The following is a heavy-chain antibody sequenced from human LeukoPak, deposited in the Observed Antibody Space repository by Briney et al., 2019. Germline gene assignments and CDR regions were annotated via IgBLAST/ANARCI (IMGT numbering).Heavy chain of an antibody. J-gene: IGHJ6*02. Sequence: GGSLRLSCAASGFTFSSYSMNWVRQAPGKELEWVSSISSSSSYIYYADSVKGRFTISRDNAKNSLYLQMNSLRAEDTAVYYCARPTVTTFRGYYYYGMDVWGQGTTVTISS. CDR3: ARPTVTTFRGYYYYGMDV. D-gene: IGHD4-11*01. CDR1: GFTFSSYS. CDR2: ISSSSSYI. V-gene: IGHV3-21*01.